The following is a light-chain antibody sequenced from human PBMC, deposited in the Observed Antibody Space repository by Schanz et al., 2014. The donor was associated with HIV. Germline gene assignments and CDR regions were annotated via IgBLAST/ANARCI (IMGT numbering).Light chain of an antibody. CDR3: QQYNSYGYT. J-gene: IGKJ2*01. CDR2: GAS. Sequence: ELMMTQSPATLSVSPGERATLSCRASQSISTYLAWYQQRPGQSPRLLIYGASNRASGIPARFSGSGSGTEFTLTISNLEPDDFATYYCQQYNSYGYTFGQGTKLEIK. V-gene: IGKV3D-15*01. CDR1: QSISTY.